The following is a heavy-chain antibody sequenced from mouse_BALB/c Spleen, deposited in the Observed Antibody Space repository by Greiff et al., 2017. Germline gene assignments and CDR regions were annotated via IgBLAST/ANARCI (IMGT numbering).Heavy chain of an antibody. CDR3: ARYYGSSQAWFAY. J-gene: IGHJ3*01. CDR2: ISYSGST. D-gene: IGHD1-1*01. CDR1: GDSITSGY. Sequence: EVKLMESGPSLVKPSQTLSLTCSVTGDSITSGYWNWIRKFPGNKLEYMGYISYSGSTYYNPSLKSRITITRDTSKNQYYLQLNSVTNEDTATYYCARYYGSSQAWFAYWGQGTLVTVSA. V-gene: IGHV3-8*02.